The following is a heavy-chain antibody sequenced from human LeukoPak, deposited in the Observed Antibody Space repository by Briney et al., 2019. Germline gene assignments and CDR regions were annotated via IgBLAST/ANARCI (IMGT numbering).Heavy chain of an antibody. D-gene: IGHD6-13*01. Sequence: GGSLRLSCAASGFTFSTYGMHWVRQAPGKGLEWVAFIRNDGTIKYYADSVKGRFTISRANSKNTLYLQMNSLRAEDTAVYYCAKTGSSSWGYFDYWGQGTLVTVSS. CDR1: GFTFSTYG. CDR3: AKTGSSSWGYFDY. CDR2: IRNDGTIK. J-gene: IGHJ4*02. V-gene: IGHV3-30*02.